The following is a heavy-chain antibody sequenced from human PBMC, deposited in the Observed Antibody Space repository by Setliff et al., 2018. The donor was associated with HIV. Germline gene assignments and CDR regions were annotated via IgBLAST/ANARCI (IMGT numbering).Heavy chain of an antibody. CDR2: ISAYNGDT. V-gene: IGHV1-18*01. CDR3: ARESGICGGDCPSAFDM. J-gene: IGHJ3*02. Sequence: ASVKVSCKASVFTFGNQAIAWVRQAPGQGLEWMGWISAYNGDTNYAQTVQGRVTMTADTSTRTDYMELRSLRSEDTAVYYCARESGICGGDCPSAFDMWGHGTRVTVSS. D-gene: IGHD2-21*02. CDR1: VFTFGNQA.